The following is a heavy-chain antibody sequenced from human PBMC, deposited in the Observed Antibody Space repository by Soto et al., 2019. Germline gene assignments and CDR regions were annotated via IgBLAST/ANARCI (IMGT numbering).Heavy chain of an antibody. CDR1: GFTFSSYA. CDR3: AKDRFRDYYDTSASWFDP. V-gene: IGHV3-23*01. J-gene: IGHJ5*02. CDR2: ISGSGGST. D-gene: IGHD3-22*01. Sequence: EVQLLESGGGLVQPGGSLRLSCAASGFTFSSYAMSWVRQAPGKGLEWVSAISGSGGSTYYADSVKGRFTISRDNSKNTPSLQMNSLRAEDTAVYYCAKDRFRDYYDTSASWFDPWGQGTLVTVSS.